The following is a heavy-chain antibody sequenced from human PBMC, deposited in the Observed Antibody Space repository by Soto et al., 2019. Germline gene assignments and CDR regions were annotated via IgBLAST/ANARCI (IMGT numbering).Heavy chain of an antibody. V-gene: IGHV4-61*01. Sequence: PSETLSLTCTVSGGSVDSNRYYWAWIRQPPGKGLEWIGYFFYTGSTNYNPSLKSRVTISEDTSKNQFSLKLSSVTAADTAVYYCARARGGYYDLWGQGTLVTVS. CDR3: ARARGGYYDL. J-gene: IGHJ5*02. D-gene: IGHD3-3*01. CDR2: FFYTGST. CDR1: GGSVDSNRYY.